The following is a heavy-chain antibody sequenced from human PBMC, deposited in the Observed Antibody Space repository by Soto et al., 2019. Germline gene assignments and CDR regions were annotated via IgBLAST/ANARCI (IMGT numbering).Heavy chain of an antibody. J-gene: IGHJ4*02. V-gene: IGHV1-18*01. CDR3: ASGGDTYSYGSHPLFDY. CDR2: ISAYNGNT. D-gene: IGHD5-18*01. CDR1: GYTFTSYG. Sequence: SGQVSCKASGYTFTSYGISWVRQAPGQGLEWMGWISAYNGNTNYAQKLQGRVTMTTDTSTSTAYMELRSLRSDDTAVYYCASGGDTYSYGSHPLFDYWGQGTLVTGSS.